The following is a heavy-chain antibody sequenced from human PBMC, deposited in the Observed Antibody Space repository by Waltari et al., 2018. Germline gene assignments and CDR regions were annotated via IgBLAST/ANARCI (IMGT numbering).Heavy chain of an antibody. J-gene: IGHJ5*02. D-gene: IGHD2-21*02. CDR1: GGSISGFS. CDR2: IYYTGST. V-gene: IGHV4-59*01. CDR3: ARGGGGDWEWFDP. Sequence: QVQLQESGPSLLKPSETLSLICTVSGGSISGFSWSWVRQPPGKGLDWIGYIYYTGSTNFNPSLKSRVTMSVDTSKTQFSLKLSSVTAADTAFYYCARGGGGDWEWFDPWGQGTLVTVSS.